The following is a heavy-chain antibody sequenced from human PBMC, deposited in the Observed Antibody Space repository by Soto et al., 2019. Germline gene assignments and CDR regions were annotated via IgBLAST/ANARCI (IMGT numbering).Heavy chain of an antibody. CDR3: AKSVSPSGGARDY. D-gene: IGHD2-15*01. Sequence: EVQLLESGGGLVQPGGSLGLSCAASGFSFSSYAMGWVRQAPGKGLEWVSGISGNGVSIYYVDSVKGRFTIYRDNSKNTLFLQMNSLRADDTAVYYCAKSVSPSGGARDYWGQGTLVTVSS. J-gene: IGHJ4*02. V-gene: IGHV3-23*01. CDR1: GFSFSSYA. CDR2: ISGNGVSI.